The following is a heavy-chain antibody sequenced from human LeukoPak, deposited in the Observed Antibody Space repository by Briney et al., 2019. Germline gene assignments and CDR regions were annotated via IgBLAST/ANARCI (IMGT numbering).Heavy chain of an antibody. D-gene: IGHD2-2*01. CDR1: GGTFSSYA. J-gene: IGHJ4*02. CDR2: IIPILGIA. V-gene: IGHV1-69*04. Sequence: ASVKVSCKASGGTFSSYAISWVRQAPGQGLEWMGRIIPILGIANYAQKFQGSVTITADKSTSTAYMELSSLRSEDTAVYYCARGTAAEYYFDYWGQGTLVTVSS. CDR3: ARGTAAEYYFDY.